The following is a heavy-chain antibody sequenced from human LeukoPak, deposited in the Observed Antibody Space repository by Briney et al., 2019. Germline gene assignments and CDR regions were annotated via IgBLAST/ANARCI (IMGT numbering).Heavy chain of an antibody. D-gene: IGHD5-12*01. Sequence: GGSLRLSCAVSGFMFSSYAMSWVRQAPGKELELVSVLSGSGGNPSYADSVKGRFTVSRDNSKNTLYLQMNSLRVEDTAVYYCAKGREVRYSGYDFTFDYWGRGTLVIVSS. CDR3: AKGREVRYSGYDFTFDY. J-gene: IGHJ4*02. CDR2: LSGSGGNP. V-gene: IGHV3-23*01. CDR1: GFMFSSYA.